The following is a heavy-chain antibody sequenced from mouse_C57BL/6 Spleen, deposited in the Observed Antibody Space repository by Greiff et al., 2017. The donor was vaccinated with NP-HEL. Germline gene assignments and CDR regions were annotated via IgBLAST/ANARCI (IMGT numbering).Heavy chain of an antibody. V-gene: IGHV1-64*01. J-gene: IGHJ4*01. CDR1: GYTFTSYW. D-gene: IGHD2-5*01. Sequence: QVQLKQPGAELVKPGASVKLSCKASGYTFTSYWMHWVKQRPGQGLEWIGMIHPNSGSTNYNEKFKSKATLTVDKSSSTSYMQRSSLTSEDSAVYYCARRDYSNPYAMDYWGQGTSVTVSS. CDR2: IHPNSGST. CDR3: ARRDYSNPYAMDY.